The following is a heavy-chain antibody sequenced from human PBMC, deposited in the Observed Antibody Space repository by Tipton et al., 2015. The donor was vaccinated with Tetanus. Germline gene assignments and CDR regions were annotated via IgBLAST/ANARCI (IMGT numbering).Heavy chain of an antibody. Sequence: LRLSCVGSGFTFSDYTMNWVRQAPGKGLEWVSTISGSGGSTYDAASVKGRFTISRDKSKNTVDLQMNSLRAEDTAVYYCAKARVTPVTTTDAFDIWGQGTMVTVSS. CDR1: GFTFSDYT. D-gene: IGHD4-17*01. V-gene: IGHV3-23*01. CDR3: AKARVTPVTTTDAFDI. CDR2: ISGSGGST. J-gene: IGHJ3*02.